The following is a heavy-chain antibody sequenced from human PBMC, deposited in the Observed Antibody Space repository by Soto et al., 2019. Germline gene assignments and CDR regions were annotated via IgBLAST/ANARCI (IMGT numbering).Heavy chain of an antibody. D-gene: IGHD3-10*01. CDR1: GYSFTSYW. Sequence: EVQLVQSGAEVKKPGESLKISCKGSGYSFTSYWIGWVRQMPGKGLEWMGIIYPGDSDTRYSPSFQGQVTISADKSISTAYLQWSSLKASDTAMYYCARLYYGSRSYRYYYYGMVVWGQGTTVTVSS. J-gene: IGHJ6*02. V-gene: IGHV5-51*01. CDR3: ARLYYGSRSYRYYYYGMVV. CDR2: IYPGDSDT.